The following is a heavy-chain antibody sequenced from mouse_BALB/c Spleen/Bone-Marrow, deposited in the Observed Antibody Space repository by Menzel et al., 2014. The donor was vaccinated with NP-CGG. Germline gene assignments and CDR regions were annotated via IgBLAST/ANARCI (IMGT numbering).Heavy chain of an antibody. CDR1: GFNIKDTY. CDR3: ARYDYGVYFDY. D-gene: IGHD2-4*01. Sequence: VQLQQSGAEVVKPGASVKLSCTASGFNIKDTYVHWVKQRPEQGLEWIGRIDPANGNTKYDPKFQGKTTITADTSSNTAYLQLSSLTSEDTAVYYCARYDYGVYFDYWGQGTTLTVSS. CDR2: IDPANGNT. V-gene: IGHV14-3*02. J-gene: IGHJ2*01.